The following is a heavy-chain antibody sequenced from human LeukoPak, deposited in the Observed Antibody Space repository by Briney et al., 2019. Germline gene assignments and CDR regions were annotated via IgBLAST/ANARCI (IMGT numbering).Heavy chain of an antibody. CDR2: ISSNGGST. D-gene: IGHD5-18*01. CDR3: VKEGYSYDLVFDY. V-gene: IGHV3-64D*09. J-gene: IGHJ4*02. Sequence: GGSLRLSCSASGFTFSSYALHWVRQAPGKGLEYVSAISSNGGSTYYADSVKGRFTISRDNSKNTLYLQMSSLRAEDTAVYYCVKEGYSYDLVFDYWGQGTLVTVSS. CDR1: GFTFSSYA.